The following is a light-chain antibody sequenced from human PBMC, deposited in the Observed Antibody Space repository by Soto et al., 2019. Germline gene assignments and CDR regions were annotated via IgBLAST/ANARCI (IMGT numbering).Light chain of an antibody. J-gene: IGLJ2*01. V-gene: IGLV2-14*01. CDR1: SSDVGAYNY. CDR3: SSYTDSNTVL. Sequence: QSALTQPASVSGSPGQSITISCTGTSSDVGAYNYVSWYQHHPGKASKLIIYEVANRPSGVSNRFSGSKSGNTASLTISGLQAEDEVDYYCSSYTDSNTVLFCGGTKLTVL. CDR2: EVA.